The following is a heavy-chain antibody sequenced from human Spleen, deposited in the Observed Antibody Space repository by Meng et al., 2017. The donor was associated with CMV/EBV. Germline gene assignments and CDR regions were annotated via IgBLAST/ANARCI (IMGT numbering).Heavy chain of an antibody. Sequence: KSSEIRDTSRGTGWVGKMAGNRLERKGIIYPSDTDNRYSTYFQGEINLSANKSISTAYLQWSSLKESDTAMYYCASSGYSYAQPFDSWGQGTLVTVSS. CDR3: ASSGYSYAQPFDS. V-gene: IGHV5-51*01. J-gene: IGHJ4*02. CDR1: EIRDTSRG. CDR2: IYPSDTDN. D-gene: IGHD5-18*01.